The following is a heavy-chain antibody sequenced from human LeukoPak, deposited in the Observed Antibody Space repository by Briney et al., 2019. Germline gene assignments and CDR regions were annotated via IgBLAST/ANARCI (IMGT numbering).Heavy chain of an antibody. J-gene: IGHJ5*02. Sequence: ASVKVSCKVSGYTLTELSMHWVRQAPGKGLEWRGGFDPEDGETIYAQKFQGRVTMTEDTSTDTAYMELSSLRSEDTAVYYCATEPTYMVRGVPWGQGTLVTVSS. D-gene: IGHD3-10*01. CDR2: FDPEDGET. CDR1: GYTLTELS. V-gene: IGHV1-24*01. CDR3: ATEPTYMVRGVP.